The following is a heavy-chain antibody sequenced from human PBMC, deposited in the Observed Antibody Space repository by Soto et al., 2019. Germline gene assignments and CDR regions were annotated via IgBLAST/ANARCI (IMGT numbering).Heavy chain of an antibody. CDR3: ARNYFFWSGYSSYYGMDV. CDR1: GFTFSSYE. Sequence: GGSLRLSCAASGFTFSSYEMNWVRQAPGKGLEWVSYISSSGSTIYYADSVKGRFTISRDNAKNSLYLQMNSLRAEDTAVYYCARNYFFWSGYSSYYGMDVWGQGTTVTVSS. J-gene: IGHJ6*02. V-gene: IGHV3-48*03. D-gene: IGHD3-3*01. CDR2: ISSSGSTI.